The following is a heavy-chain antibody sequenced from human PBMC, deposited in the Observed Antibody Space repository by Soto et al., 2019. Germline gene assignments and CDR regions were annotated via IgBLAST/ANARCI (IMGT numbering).Heavy chain of an antibody. D-gene: IGHD6-13*01. V-gene: IGHV4-31*03. J-gene: IGHJ6*02. CDR1: GGSISSGGYY. CDR3: ARDLQYSRLFYGMDV. Sequence: QVQLQESGPGLVKPSQTLSLTCTVSGGSISSGGYYWSWILQHPGKGLEWIGYIYYSGSTYYNPSLKSRVTISVDTSKNQFSLKLSSVTAADTAVYYCARDLQYSRLFYGMDVWGQGTTVTVSS. CDR2: IYYSGST.